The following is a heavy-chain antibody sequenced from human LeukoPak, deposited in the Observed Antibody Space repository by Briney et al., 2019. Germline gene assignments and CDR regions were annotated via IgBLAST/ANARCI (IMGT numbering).Heavy chain of an antibody. CDR1: GGSISSSSYY. J-gene: IGHJ5*01. D-gene: IGHD3-10*01. Sequence: SETLSLTCTVSGGSISSSSYYWGWIRQPPGKGLEWFGSIYYSGSTYYNPSLKSRVTISVDTSKNQFSLKLSSVTAADTAVYYCARDELFWGFGELSSWFDPWGQGTLVTVSS. V-gene: IGHV4-39*07. CDR2: IYYSGST. CDR3: ARDELFWGFGELSSWFDP.